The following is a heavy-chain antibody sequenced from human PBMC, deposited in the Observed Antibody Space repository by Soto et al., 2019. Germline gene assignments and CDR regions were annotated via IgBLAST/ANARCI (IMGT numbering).Heavy chain of an antibody. CDR3: ARRGYCGGDCYLFDY. Sequence: VQLVESGGGVVQPGRSLRLSCAASGFTFSSYAMHWVRQAPGKGLEWVAVISYDGSNKYYADSVKGRFTISRDNSKNTLYLQMNSLRAEDTAVYYCARRGYCGGDCYLFDYWGQGTLVTVSS. J-gene: IGHJ4*02. V-gene: IGHV3-30-3*01. CDR2: ISYDGSNK. D-gene: IGHD2-21*02. CDR1: GFTFSSYA.